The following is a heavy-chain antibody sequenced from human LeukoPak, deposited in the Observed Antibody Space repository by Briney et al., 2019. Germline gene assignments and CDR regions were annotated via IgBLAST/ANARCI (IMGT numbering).Heavy chain of an antibody. V-gene: IGHV4-39*01. CDR1: GGSISSSSYY. Sequence: SETLSLTCTVSGGSISSSSYYWGWIRQPPGKGLEWIGSIYYSGSTYYNPSLKSRFTISVDTSKNQFSLKLSSVTAADTAVYYCAGGYRGSGSYYNVFDYWGQGTLVTVSS. CDR3: AGGYRGSGSYYNVFDY. D-gene: IGHD3-10*01. J-gene: IGHJ4*02. CDR2: IYYSGST.